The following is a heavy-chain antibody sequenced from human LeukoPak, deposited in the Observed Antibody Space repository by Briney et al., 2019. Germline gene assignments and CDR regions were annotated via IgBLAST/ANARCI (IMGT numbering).Heavy chain of an antibody. CDR2: IYYSGST. V-gene: IGHV4-59*12. J-gene: IGHJ5*02. CDR1: GGSISSYY. D-gene: IGHD3-3*01. CDR3: ARALYDFWSGYYSNWFDP. Sequence: PSETLSLTCTVSGGSISSYYWSWIRQPPGKGLEWIGYIYYSGSTNYNPSLKSRVTISVDTSKNQFSLKLSSVTAADTAVYYCARALYDFWSGYYSNWFDPWGQGTLVTVSS.